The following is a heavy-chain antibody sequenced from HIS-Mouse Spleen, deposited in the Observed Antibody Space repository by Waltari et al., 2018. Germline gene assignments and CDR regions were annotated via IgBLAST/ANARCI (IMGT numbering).Heavy chain of an antibody. V-gene: IGHV4-39*07. CDR3: AREIPYSSSWYDWYFDL. CDR2: IYYSGSA. CDR1: GGSISSSSYY. J-gene: IGHJ2*01. D-gene: IGHD6-13*01. Sequence: QLQLQESGPGLVKPSETLSLTCTVSGGSISSSSYYWGWIRQPPGRGLEWIGSIYYSGSAYYHPSLKSRVTISVDKSKNQFALRLSSVTAADTAVYYCAREIPYSSSWYDWYFDLWGRGTLVTVSS.